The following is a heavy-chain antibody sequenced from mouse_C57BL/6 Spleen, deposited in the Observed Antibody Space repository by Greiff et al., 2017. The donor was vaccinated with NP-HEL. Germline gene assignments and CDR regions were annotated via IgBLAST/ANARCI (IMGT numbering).Heavy chain of an antibody. CDR2: IYPRDGST. Sequence: LEESGPELVKPGASVKLSCKASGYTFTSYDINWVKQRPGQGLEWIGWIYPRDGSTKYNEKFKGKATLTVATSSSTAYMELHSLTSEDSAVYFCARNPTVEEAWFAYWGQGTLVTVSA. CDR1: GYTFTSYD. J-gene: IGHJ3*01. V-gene: IGHV1-85*01. D-gene: IGHD1-1*01. CDR3: ARNPTVEEAWFAY.